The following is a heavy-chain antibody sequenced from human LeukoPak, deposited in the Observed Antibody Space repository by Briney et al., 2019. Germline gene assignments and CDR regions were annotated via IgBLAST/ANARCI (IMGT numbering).Heavy chain of an antibody. Sequence: PGGSLRLSCAASGFTFNNYWMSWVRQAPGKGLEWVANIKQDGSEKYYVDSVKGRFTISRDNAKKSLYLQMNSLRAEDAAVYYCARVPMSYLGTSGYHDAFDIWGQGTMVIVSS. D-gene: IGHD3-22*01. CDR2: IKQDGSEK. V-gene: IGHV3-7*03. CDR3: ARVPMSYLGTSGYHDAFDI. CDR1: GFTFNNYW. J-gene: IGHJ3*02.